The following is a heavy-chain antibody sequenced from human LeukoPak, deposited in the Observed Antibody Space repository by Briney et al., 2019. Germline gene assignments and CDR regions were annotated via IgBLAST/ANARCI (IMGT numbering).Heavy chain of an antibody. D-gene: IGHD3-10*01. CDR3: ARLGLYYYGSGSSYYFDY. CDR1: GYSFTSYW. J-gene: IGHJ4*02. CDR2: IYPGDSDT. V-gene: IGHV5-51*01. Sequence: GESLKIPCKGSGYSFTSYWIGWVRQMPGKGLEWMGIIYPGDSDTRYSPSFQGQVTISADKSISTAYLQWSSLKASDTAMYYCARLGLYYYGSGSSYYFDYWGQGTLVTVSS.